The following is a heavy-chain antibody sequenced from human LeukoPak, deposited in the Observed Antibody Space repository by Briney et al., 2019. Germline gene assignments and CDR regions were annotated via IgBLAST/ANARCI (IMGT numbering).Heavy chain of an antibody. CDR2: IYYSGST. V-gene: IGHV4-59*11. CDR3: ARSTQRQWLLLDY. Sequence: PSGTPSPPSTVSGGSTSSHYRGWVREPPGEGPGWIGYIYYSGSTNYNPSLKSRVTISVDTSKNQFSLKLSSVTAADTAVYYCARSTQRQWLLLDYWGQGTLVTVSS. J-gene: IGHJ4*02. D-gene: IGHD3-22*01. CDR1: GGSTSSHY.